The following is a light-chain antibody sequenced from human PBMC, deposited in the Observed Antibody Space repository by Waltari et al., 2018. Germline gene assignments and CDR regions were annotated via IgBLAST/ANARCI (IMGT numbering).Light chain of an antibody. Sequence: QSALTQPASVSGSPGQSITISCTGTSSDVGGYNLVSWYQQHPGKAPKVMIYEVTERTSVVSDRFSGSKSGDTASLTISDLQAEDEADYFCSSYTTSHTVLFGGGTTLTVL. CDR2: EVT. CDR1: SSDVGGYNL. V-gene: IGLV2-23*02. J-gene: IGLJ2*01. CDR3: SSYTTSHTVL.